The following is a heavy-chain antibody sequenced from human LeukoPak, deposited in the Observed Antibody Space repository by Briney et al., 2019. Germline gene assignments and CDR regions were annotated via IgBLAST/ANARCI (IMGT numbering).Heavy chain of an antibody. CDR3: AKGGKYSSSFLDFDY. J-gene: IGHJ4*02. Sequence: QPGGSLRLSCIASGFTFNSYAMSWVRQAPGKGLEWVSGISGSGGSTYYADSVKGRFTISRDNSKNTLYLQMNSLRAEDTAVYYCAKGGKYSSSFLDFDYWGQGTLVTVSS. CDR1: GFTFNSYA. CDR2: ISGSGGST. D-gene: IGHD6-19*01. V-gene: IGHV3-23*01.